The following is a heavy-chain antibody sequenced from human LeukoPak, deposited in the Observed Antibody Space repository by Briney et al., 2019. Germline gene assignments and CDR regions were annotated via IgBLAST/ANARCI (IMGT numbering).Heavy chain of an antibody. V-gene: IGHV3-20*04. CDR3: AKGWSGYYPYYFDY. CDR1: GFTFDDYG. D-gene: IGHD3-3*01. CDR2: INWNGGST. J-gene: IGHJ4*02. Sequence: GGSLRLSCAASGFTFDDYGMSWVRQAPGKGLEWVSGINWNGGSTGYADSVKGRFTISRDNAKNSLYLQMNSLRAEDTAVYYCAKGWSGYYPYYFDYWGQGTLVTVSS.